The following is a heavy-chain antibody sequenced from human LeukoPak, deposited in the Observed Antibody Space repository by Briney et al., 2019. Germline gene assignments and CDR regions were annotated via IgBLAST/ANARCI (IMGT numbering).Heavy chain of an antibody. V-gene: IGHV3-21*01. Sequence: GGSLRLSCAASGFTFSSYSMNWVRQAPGKGLEWVSSISSSSSYIYYADSVKGRFTISRDNAKNSLYLQMNSLRAEDTAVYYCASLDIVVVPAAMGHDAFDIWGQGTMVTVSS. J-gene: IGHJ3*02. CDR1: GFTFSSYS. CDR3: ASLDIVVVPAAMGHDAFDI. D-gene: IGHD2-2*01. CDR2: ISSSSSYI.